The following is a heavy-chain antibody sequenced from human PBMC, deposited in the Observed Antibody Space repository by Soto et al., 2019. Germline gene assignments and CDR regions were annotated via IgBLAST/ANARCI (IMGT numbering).Heavy chain of an antibody. CDR1: GGSINSSKYY. V-gene: IGHV4-39*02. CDR3: AKVVVAATRHTDFDS. D-gene: IGHD2-15*01. J-gene: IGHJ4*02. CDR2: IYYDGST. Sequence: LSLTCTVSGGSINSSKYYWAWIRQPPGKGLAWIASIYYDGSTYYNPSLKSRVSISVDTSKNHFSLKLSSATAADTAVYYCAKVVVAATRHTDFDSWGQGTLVTVS.